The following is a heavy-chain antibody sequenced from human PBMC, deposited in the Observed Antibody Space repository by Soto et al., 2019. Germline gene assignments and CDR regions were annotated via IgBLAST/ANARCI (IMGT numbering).Heavy chain of an antibody. CDR2: INPNSGGT. Sequence: ASVKVSCKASGYTFTGYYMHWVRQAPGQGLEWMGWINPNSGGTNYAQKFQGRVTMTRDTSISTAYMQLSRLRSDDTAVYYCARSQITMIVVDTGFDYWGQGTLVTVSA. CDR1: GYTFTGYY. V-gene: IGHV1-2*02. CDR3: ARSQITMIVVDTGFDY. J-gene: IGHJ4*02. D-gene: IGHD3-22*01.